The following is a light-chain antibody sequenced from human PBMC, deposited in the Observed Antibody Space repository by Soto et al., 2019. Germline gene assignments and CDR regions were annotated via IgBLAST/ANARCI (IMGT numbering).Light chain of an antibody. CDR2: GAS. Sequence: EIVLTQSPGTLSLSPGERATLSCRASQSVSSSYLAWYQQKPGQAPRLLIYGASSRATGIPDRFSGSGSGTDFTLTISRLEPEDFAVYYCQQYGSSPPYTFGLGPKLEIK. V-gene: IGKV3-20*01. CDR1: QSVSSSY. CDR3: QQYGSSPPYT. J-gene: IGKJ2*01.